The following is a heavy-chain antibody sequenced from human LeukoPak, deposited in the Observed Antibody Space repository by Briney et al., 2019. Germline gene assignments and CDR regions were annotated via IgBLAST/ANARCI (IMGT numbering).Heavy chain of an antibody. V-gene: IGHV1-69*04. CDR1: GGTFSSYT. CDR2: IIPILGIA. D-gene: IGHD1-14*01. CDR3: ARDITGLYYYGMDV. Sequence: GSSVKVSCKASGGTFSSYTISWVRQAPGQGLEWMGRIIPILGIANYAQKFQGRVTITADKSTSTAYMELSSLRSEDTAVYYCARDITGLYYYGMDVWGQGTKVTVSS. J-gene: IGHJ6*02.